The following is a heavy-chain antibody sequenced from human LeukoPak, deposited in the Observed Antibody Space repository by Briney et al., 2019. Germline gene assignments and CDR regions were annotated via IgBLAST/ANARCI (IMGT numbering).Heavy chain of an antibody. CDR3: ARCSVWFGEYDAFDI. J-gene: IGHJ3*02. D-gene: IGHD3-10*01. Sequence: ASVKVFCKASGYTFTGYYMHWVRQAPGQGLEWMGWINPNSGGTNYAQKFQGRVTMTRDTSISTAYMELSRLRSDDTAVYYCARCSVWFGEYDAFDIWGQGTMVTVSS. CDR2: INPNSGGT. CDR1: GYTFTGYY. V-gene: IGHV1-2*02.